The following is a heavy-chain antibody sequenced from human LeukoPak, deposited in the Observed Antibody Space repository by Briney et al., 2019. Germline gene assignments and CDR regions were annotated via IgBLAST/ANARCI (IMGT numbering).Heavy chain of an antibody. CDR3: ARAPAIVPSNIDY. CDR1: GYTFTSYG. Sequence: ASVKVSCKASGYTFTSYGISWVRQAPGQGLEWMGWISAYNGNTNYVQKFQGRVTMTTDTSTSTAYMELRSLRSDDTAVYFCARAPAIVPSNIDYWGQGTLVTVSS. V-gene: IGHV1-18*01. D-gene: IGHD2-15*01. CDR2: ISAYNGNT. J-gene: IGHJ4*02.